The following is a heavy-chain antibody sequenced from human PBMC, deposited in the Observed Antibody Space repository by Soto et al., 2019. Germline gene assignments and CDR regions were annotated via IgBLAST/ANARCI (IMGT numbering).Heavy chain of an antibody. CDR1: GYSFTSYW. Sequence: GESLKISCKGSGYSFTSYWIGWVRQMPGKGLEWMGIIYPGDFDTRYSPSFQGQVTISADKSISTAYLQWSSLKASDTAMYYCARLKHHQLPKRFGWFDPWGQGTLVTVSS. D-gene: IGHD2-2*01. V-gene: IGHV5-51*01. CDR2: IYPGDFDT. CDR3: ARLKHHQLPKRFGWFDP. J-gene: IGHJ5*02.